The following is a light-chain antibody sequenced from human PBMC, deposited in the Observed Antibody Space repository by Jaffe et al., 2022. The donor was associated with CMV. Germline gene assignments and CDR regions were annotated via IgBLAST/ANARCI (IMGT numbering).Light chain of an antibody. J-gene: IGKJ3*01. V-gene: IGKV1-39*01. CDR1: QSIGKY. CDR3: QQSFTTRLFT. Sequence: DIQMTQSPSSLSASVGDRVTITCRTSQSIGKYLNWYQQKPGRAPKLLIYAASNLQSGVPPRFSGRGSETDFTLTINSLQPEDFATYYCQQSFTTRLFTFGPGTKVDI. CDR2: AAS.